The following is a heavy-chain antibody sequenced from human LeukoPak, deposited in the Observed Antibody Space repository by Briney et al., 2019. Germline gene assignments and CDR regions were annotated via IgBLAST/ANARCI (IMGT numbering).Heavy chain of an antibody. J-gene: IGHJ3*02. CDR2: VTANGGT. CDR1: GCTFDDYA. CDR3: AKILNPHAFDI. V-gene: IGHV3-43*02. Sequence: GGCLTLSCPASGCTFDDYAMHWLRQAPGKGPEWVYYVTANGGTYYADSVTGCFVISRDNSKISLYLQMNNLRREDTALYYCAKILNPHAFDIWGQGTMVSVSS. D-gene: IGHD1-14*01.